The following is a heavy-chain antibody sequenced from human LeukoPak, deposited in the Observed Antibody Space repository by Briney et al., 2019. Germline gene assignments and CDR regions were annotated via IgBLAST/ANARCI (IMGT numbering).Heavy chain of an antibody. CDR3: AKDVFELRYFDGWFDP. CDR1: RFTFNNYG. CDR2: IWYDGTNK. Sequence: GGSLRLSCAASRFTFNNYGMHWVRQAPGKGLEWVALIWYDGTNKYYGDSVKGRFTISRDNSKNTLYLQMNSLRAEDTAVYYCAKDVFELRYFDGWFDPWGQGTLVTVSS. V-gene: IGHV3-33*06. D-gene: IGHD3-9*01. J-gene: IGHJ5*02.